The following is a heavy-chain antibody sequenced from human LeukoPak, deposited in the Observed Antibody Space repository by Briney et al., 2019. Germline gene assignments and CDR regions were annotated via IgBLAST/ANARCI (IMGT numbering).Heavy chain of an antibody. CDR3: ARDFPYYYDISGYYLDY. D-gene: IGHD3-22*01. Sequence: PGGSLRLSCAASGFTFSSYWMTWVRQAPGKGLEWVANIKQYGSEKYYVDSVKGRFTISRDNAKNSLYLQMNSLRAEDTAVYYCARDFPYYYDISGYYLDYWGQGTLVTVSS. CDR1: GFTFSSYW. CDR2: IKQYGSEK. J-gene: IGHJ4*02. V-gene: IGHV3-7*01.